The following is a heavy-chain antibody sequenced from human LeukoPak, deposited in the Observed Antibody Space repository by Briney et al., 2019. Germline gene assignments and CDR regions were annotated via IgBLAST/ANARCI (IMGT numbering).Heavy chain of an antibody. CDR2: IVVGSGKT. J-gene: IGHJ4*02. CDR3: AADGDILTGYYKFDY. D-gene: IGHD3-9*01. V-gene: IGHV1-58*01. Sequence: GTSVKVPCKASGFTFSSSAAQWVRQARGQRLEWIGWIVVGSGKTNYAQKFQERVTITRDMSTSTAYMELSSLRSEDTAVYYCAADGDILTGYYKFDYWGQGTLVTVSS. CDR1: GFTFSSSA.